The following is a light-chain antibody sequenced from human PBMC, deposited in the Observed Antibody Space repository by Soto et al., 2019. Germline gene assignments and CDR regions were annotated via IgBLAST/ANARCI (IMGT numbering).Light chain of an antibody. V-gene: IGKV3-11*01. J-gene: IGKJ1*01. CDR1: QSVSSH. CDR2: DAS. CDR3: QQRSHWPT. Sequence: EIVLTQSPATLSLSPGERATLSCRANQSVSSHLAWYQQKPGQSPRLLIYDASNRATGIPARFSGSGSGTDFTLTISSLEPEDFAFYFCQQRSHWPTFGQGTKVEIK.